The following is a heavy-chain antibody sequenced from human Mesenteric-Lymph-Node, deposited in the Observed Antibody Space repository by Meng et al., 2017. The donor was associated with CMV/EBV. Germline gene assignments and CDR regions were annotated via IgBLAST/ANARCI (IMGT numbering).Heavy chain of an antibody. CDR2: MNPNSGNT. CDR3: ARGPSYSSGFPDC. Sequence: QEQLVQSGAGVKKPGASVKVFCKASGYTFTSFDINWVRQATGQGPEWMGWMNPNSGNTGYAQKFQGRVTLTRDTSISTAYMELSSLRSEDTAVHYCARGPSYSSGFPDCWGQGTLVTISS. D-gene: IGHD6-19*01. V-gene: IGHV1-8*02. J-gene: IGHJ4*02. CDR1: GYTFTSFD.